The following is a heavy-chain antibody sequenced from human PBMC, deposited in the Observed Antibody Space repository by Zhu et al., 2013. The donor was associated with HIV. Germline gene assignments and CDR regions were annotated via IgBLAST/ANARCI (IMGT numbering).Heavy chain of an antibody. D-gene: IGHD3-22*01. CDR1: GGTFSSYA. CDR3: ARSITMIVVAGHYYYGMDV. Sequence: QVQLVQSGAEVKKPGSSVKVSCKASGGTFSSYAISWVRQAPGQGLEWMGGIIPIFGTANYAQKFQGRVTITADKSTSTAYMELSSLRSEDTAVYYCARSITMIVVAGHYYYGMDVWGQGTTVTVSS. CDR2: IIPIFGTA. J-gene: IGHJ6*02. V-gene: IGHV1-69*06.